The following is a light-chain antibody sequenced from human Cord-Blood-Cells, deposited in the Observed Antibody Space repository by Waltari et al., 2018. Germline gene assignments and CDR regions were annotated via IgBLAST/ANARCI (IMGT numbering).Light chain of an antibody. J-gene: IGKJ3*01. V-gene: IGKV3D-15*01. Sequence: EIVMTQSPATLSVSPGERATLSCRASQSVRSNLAWYQQKPGQAPRLLIYGASTRATGIPARFRGSGSGTEFTLTISSLQSEDFAVYYCQQYNNWPPFTFGPGTKVDIK. CDR3: QQYNNWPPFT. CDR1: QSVRSN. CDR2: GAS.